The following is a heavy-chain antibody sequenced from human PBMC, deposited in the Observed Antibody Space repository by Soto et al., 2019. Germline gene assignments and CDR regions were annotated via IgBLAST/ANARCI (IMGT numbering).Heavy chain of an antibody. J-gene: IGHJ5*01. V-gene: IGHV3-74*01. CDR1: GLTFSTYW. Sequence: VQLVESGGGLVQPGGSLRLSCAASGLTFSTYWMHWVRQAPGKGLVWVSRINTDGSSTNYADSVKGRFTISRDNAKNTLYLQMNSLRAEDTAVYYCATVGGYIWFDSWGQGTLVTVSS. CDR2: INTDGSST. CDR3: ATVGGYIWFDS.